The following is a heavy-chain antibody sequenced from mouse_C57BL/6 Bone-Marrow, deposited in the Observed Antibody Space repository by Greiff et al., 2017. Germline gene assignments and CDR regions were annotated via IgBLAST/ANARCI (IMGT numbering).Heavy chain of an antibody. CDR3: ARRSYYGNPH. CDR2: ISSGGSYT. Sequence: VQLKESGGDLVKPGGSLKLSCAASGFTFSSYGMSWVRQTPDKRLEWVATISSGGSYTYYPDSVKGRFTISRDNAKNTLYLQMSSLKSEDTAMYYCARRSYYGNPHWGQGTLVTVSA. J-gene: IGHJ3*01. CDR1: GFTFSSYG. V-gene: IGHV5-6*01. D-gene: IGHD2-1*01.